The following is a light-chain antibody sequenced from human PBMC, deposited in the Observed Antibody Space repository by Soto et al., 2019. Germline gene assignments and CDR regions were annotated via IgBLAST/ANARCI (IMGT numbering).Light chain of an antibody. V-gene: IGKV3-20*01. J-gene: IGKJ1*01. CDR3: QQYGSSPWT. CDR2: GAS. CDR1: QSVDTY. Sequence: TVLTQSPSTLSLSPGERATLSCRASQSVDTYLAWYQQKSGRAPRLLIYGASSRATGIPDRFSGSGSGTDFTLTISRLEPEDFAVYYCQQYGSSPWTFGQGTKVDIK.